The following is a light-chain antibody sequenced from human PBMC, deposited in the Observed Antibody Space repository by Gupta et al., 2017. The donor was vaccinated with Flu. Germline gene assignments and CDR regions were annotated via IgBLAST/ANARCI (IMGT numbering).Light chain of an antibody. V-gene: IGLV1-44*01. CDR3: AAWDDSLNGHYV. CDR1: SSNIGSNP. CDR2: GNS. Sequence: QSVLAQLPSASETPGQRVTISCSGSSSNIGSNPVNWYQQVPGTAPKLLIYGNSQRPSGVPDRFSGSKSGTSASLAISGLQSEDEADYYCAAWDDSLNGHYVFGTGTKVTVL. J-gene: IGLJ1*01.